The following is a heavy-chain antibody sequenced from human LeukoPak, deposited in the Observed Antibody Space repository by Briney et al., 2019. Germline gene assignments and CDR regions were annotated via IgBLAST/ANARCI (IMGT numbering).Heavy chain of an antibody. Sequence: SVKVSCKASGCTFSSYAISWVRQAPGQGLEWMGGIIPSFGTANYAQRFQGRVTITTDESTSTAYMELSRLSSDDTAVYYCARISGLYYYESSGTDYWGQGTLVTVSS. CDR1: GCTFSSYA. D-gene: IGHD3-22*01. V-gene: IGHV1-69*05. CDR3: ARISGLYYYESSGTDY. CDR2: IIPSFGTA. J-gene: IGHJ4*02.